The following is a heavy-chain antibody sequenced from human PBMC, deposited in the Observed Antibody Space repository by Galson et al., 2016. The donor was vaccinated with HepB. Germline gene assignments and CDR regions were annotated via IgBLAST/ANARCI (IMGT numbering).Heavy chain of an antibody. CDR2: IYPGDSDT. J-gene: IGHJ4*02. Sequence: QSGAEVKKPGDSLKISCTTSEYDFSSYWIGWVRQMPGKGLERMAMIYPGDSDTRYSPSFQGQVTISADKSISTAYLQWSSLKASDTAMYYCARRGIAVAGRGGIDYWGQGTLVTVSS. CDR1: EYDFSSYW. V-gene: IGHV5-51*01. D-gene: IGHD6-19*01. CDR3: ARRGIAVAGRGGIDY.